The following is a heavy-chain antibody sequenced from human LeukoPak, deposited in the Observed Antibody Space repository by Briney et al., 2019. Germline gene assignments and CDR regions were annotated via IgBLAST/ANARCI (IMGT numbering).Heavy chain of an antibody. CDR2: INVEGDYI. V-gene: IGHV3-74*01. Sequence: GGSLRLSCAASGFSVSGFWMHWVRQAPGKELVWVARINVEGDYIDYAESVRGRFTISRDSAKNTLYLQMNSLRADDTAVYYCARAFRLNYFDPWGQGTLVTVSS. CDR1: GFSVSGFW. D-gene: IGHD1-7*01. CDR3: ARAFRLNYFDP. J-gene: IGHJ5*02.